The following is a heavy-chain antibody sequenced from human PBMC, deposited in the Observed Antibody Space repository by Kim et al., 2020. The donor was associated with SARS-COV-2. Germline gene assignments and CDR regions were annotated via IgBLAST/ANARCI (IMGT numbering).Heavy chain of an antibody. Sequence: GKGRFTISRDNSKNTLYLQMNSLRAEDTAVYYCAKGTVTDYYYYYYGMDVWVQGTTVTVSS. V-gene: IGHV3-30*02. CDR3: AKGTVTDYYYYYYGMDV. D-gene: IGHD4-17*01. J-gene: IGHJ6*02.